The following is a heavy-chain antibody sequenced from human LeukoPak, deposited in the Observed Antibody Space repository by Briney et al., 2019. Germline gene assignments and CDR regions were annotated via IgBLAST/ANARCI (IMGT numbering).Heavy chain of an antibody. V-gene: IGHV4-4*02. CDR2: IYHSGST. CDR1: GGSISSSNW. CDR3: ASRGYYDSSGYYLFDY. J-gene: IGHJ4*02. D-gene: IGHD3-22*01. Sequence: PSGTLSLTCAVSGGSISSSNWWSWVRQPPGEGLEWIGEIYHSGSTNYNPSLKSRVTISVDKSKNQFSLKLSSVTAADTAVYYCASRGYYDSSGYYLFDYWGQGTLVTVSS.